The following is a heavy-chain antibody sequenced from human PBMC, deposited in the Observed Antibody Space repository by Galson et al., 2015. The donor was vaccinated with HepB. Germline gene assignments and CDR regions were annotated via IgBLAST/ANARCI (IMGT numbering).Heavy chain of an antibody. V-gene: IGHV1-24*01. CDR3: ATDAVTATVALYGMDV. D-gene: IGHD2-21*02. CDR2: FDPEDGET. Sequence: SVKVSCKVSGHTLTELSTHWVRQAPGKGLEWMGGFDPEDGETFYAQKFQGRVTMTEDTSTDTAYMELSSLRSEDTAVYYCATDAVTATVALYGMDVWGQGTTVTVSS. CDR1: GHTLTELS. J-gene: IGHJ6*02.